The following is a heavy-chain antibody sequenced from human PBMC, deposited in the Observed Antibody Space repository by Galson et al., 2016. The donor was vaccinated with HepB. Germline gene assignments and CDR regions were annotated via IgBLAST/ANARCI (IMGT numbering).Heavy chain of an antibody. CDR3: ARDAIYDGRYSYSYHAMDV. CDR1: GDSISSGSYY. D-gene: IGHD2/OR15-2a*01. J-gene: IGHJ6*04. V-gene: IGHV4-61*02. Sequence: PLSLTCTVSGDSISSGSYYWTWIRQPAGKGLEWIGRIYTRGSTNYNPSLKSRVTISVDTSKNQFSLKLTSVTAADTAVYYCARDAIYDGRYSYSYHAMDVWGKGTTVTVSS. CDR2: IYTRGST.